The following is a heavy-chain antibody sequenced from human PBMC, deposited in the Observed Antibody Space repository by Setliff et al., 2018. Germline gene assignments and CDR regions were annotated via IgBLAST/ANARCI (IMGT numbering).Heavy chain of an antibody. J-gene: IGHJ4*02. Sequence: SGPTLVNPTETLTLTCTFSGLSISTGGMCVNWIRQSPGKALEWLARIDWNDDKYYTTSLKTRLTITQDTSKNQVVLTLTNMAPVDTATYYCAHRGGYGADSLYYFDVWGQGTLVTVSS. CDR3: AHRGGYGADSLYYFDV. CDR1: GLSISTGGMC. D-gene: IGHD3-10*01. CDR2: IDWNDDK. V-gene: IGHV2-70*12.